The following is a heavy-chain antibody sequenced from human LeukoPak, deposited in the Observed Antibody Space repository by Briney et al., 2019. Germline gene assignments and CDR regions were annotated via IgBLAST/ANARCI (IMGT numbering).Heavy chain of an antibody. CDR2: TYYRSQWYN. Sequence: SQTLSLTCAISGDSVSNNNVAWNWIRQSPARALEWLRSTYYRSQWYNEYTVSVRSRIFINPHTDRNQFCLQLNSMTPEDTAVYFCARYRIGSVRYGDVWGQGTTVTVSS. D-gene: IGHD3-9*01. J-gene: IGHJ6*02. CDR1: GDSVSNNNVA. V-gene: IGHV6-1*01. CDR3: ARYRIGSVRYGDV.